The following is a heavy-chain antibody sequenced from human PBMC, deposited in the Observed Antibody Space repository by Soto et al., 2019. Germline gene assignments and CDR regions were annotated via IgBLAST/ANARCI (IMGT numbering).Heavy chain of an antibody. CDR2: INPSGGST. J-gene: IGHJ6*03. CDR1: GYTFTSYY. D-gene: IGHD6-13*01. Sequence: QVQLVQSGAEVKKPGASVKVSCKASGYTFTSYYMHWVRQAPGQGLEWMGIINPSGGSTSYAQKFQGRVTMTRDTSTSTVYMELSSLRSEDTAVYYCARTPGPQRIAAGGTHYYYYMDVWGKGTTVTVSS. CDR3: ARTPGPQRIAAGGTHYYYYMDV. V-gene: IGHV1-46*03.